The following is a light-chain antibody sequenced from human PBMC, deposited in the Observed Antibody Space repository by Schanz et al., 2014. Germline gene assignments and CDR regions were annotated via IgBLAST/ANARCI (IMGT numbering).Light chain of an antibody. CDR2: EAS. Sequence: EVVLTQSPATLSLSPGERANLSWRASQSVSNYLAWYQQKPGQAPRLLIYEASKRATGIPARFSGSGSGTEFTLTISSLQSEDFAVYHCQQYINWPPSITFGQGTRLEIK. CDR1: QSVSNY. CDR3: QQYINWPPSIT. V-gene: IGKV3-11*01. J-gene: IGKJ5*01.